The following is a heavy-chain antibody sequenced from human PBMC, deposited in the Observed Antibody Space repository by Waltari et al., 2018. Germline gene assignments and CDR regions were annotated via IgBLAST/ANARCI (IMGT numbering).Heavy chain of an antibody. J-gene: IGHJ5*02. CDR1: GGSISTHF. D-gene: IGHD3-10*01. Sequence: QVQLQESGPGLVKPSETLSLICSFSGGSISTHFWGWIRQPPGKTLAWIGNIYSSGSTNYNPSLTSRVTISLDMSKNQFSLKLRSVSAADTAVYYCARASYGSGSSWFDPWGQGNLVTVSS. CDR3: ARASYGSGSSWFDP. CDR2: IYSSGST. V-gene: IGHV4-59*11.